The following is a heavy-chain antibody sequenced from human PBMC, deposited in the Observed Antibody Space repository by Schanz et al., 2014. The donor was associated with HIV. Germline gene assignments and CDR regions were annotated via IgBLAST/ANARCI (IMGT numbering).Heavy chain of an antibody. Sequence: EVQLLESGGGLVQPGRSLRLSCAASGFTFDDYAMHWVRQAPGKGLEWVSSISWNSDSTDYAGSVKGRFTISRDKAKHSLYLQMNSLRAEDTAFYYCVKDSGTLIRGTRWFDPWGQGTLVTVSS. CDR2: ISWNSDST. J-gene: IGHJ5*02. CDR1: GFTFDDYA. D-gene: IGHD2-15*01. CDR3: VKDSGTLIRGTRWFDP. V-gene: IGHV3-9*01.